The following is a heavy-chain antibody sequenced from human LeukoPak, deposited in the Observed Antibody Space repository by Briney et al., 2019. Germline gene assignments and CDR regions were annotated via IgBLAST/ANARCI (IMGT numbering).Heavy chain of an antibody. J-gene: IGHJ4*02. D-gene: IGHD1-14*01. CDR2: MYDGGTT. CDR1: GFTVSSNY. V-gene: IGHV3-53*01. CDR3: AREQPPGVYFDC. Sequence: PGGSLRLSCAASGFTVSSNYMSWVRQAPGKGLEWVSIMYDGGTTYHADSVKGRFTIPRDDSKNTVFLHMNNLRAEDTAVYYCAREQPPGVYFDCWGQGALVTVSS.